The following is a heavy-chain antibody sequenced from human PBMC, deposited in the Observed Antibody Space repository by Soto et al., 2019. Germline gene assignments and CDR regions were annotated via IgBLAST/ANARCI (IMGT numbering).Heavy chain of an antibody. D-gene: IGHD1-26*01. CDR2: ISGSGGST. Sequence: EVQLLESGGGLVQPGGSLRLSCAASGFTFSSYAMSWVRQAPGKGLEWVSAISGSGGSTYYADSVKGRFTISRDNSKNTLYLQMNSLRAEDTAVSYCAKDMRELLGRDIFDYWGQGTLVTVSS. V-gene: IGHV3-23*01. CDR3: AKDMRELLGRDIFDY. J-gene: IGHJ4*02. CDR1: GFTFSSYA.